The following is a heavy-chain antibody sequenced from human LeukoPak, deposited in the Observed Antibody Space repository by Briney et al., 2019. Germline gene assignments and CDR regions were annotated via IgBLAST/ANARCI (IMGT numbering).Heavy chain of an antibody. J-gene: IGHJ4*02. CDR1: GYSISNGYY. V-gene: IGHV4-34*01. CDR2: INHSGST. CDR3: ARQDYDYDILTGYSDSKYYFDY. D-gene: IGHD3-9*01. Sequence: SETLSLTCTVSGYSISNGYYWSWIRQPPGKGLEWIGEINHSGSTNYNPSLKSRVTISVDTSKNQFSLKLSSVTAADTAVYYCARQDYDYDILTGYSDSKYYFDYWGQGTLVTVSS.